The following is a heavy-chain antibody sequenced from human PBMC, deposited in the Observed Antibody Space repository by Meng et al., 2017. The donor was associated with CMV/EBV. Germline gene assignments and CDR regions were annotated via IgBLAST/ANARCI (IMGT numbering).Heavy chain of an antibody. CDR1: GFSHSTSGVG. CDR2: IYWDDDK. Sequence: QITLKGSGPTLVKPTQTPTLACTFSGFSHSTSGVGVGWIRQPPGKALEWLALIYWDDDKRYSPSLKSRLTITKDTSKNQVVLTMTNMDPVDTATYYCAHLDTAKLHFDYWGQGTLVTVSS. V-gene: IGHV2-5*02. J-gene: IGHJ4*02. D-gene: IGHD5-18*01. CDR3: AHLDTAKLHFDY.